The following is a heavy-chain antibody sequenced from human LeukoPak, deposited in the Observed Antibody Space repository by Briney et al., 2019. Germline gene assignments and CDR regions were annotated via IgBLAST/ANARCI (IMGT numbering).Heavy chain of an antibody. D-gene: IGHD1-26*01. J-gene: IGHJ4*02. CDR2: INPDSGDT. CDR3: ARDHNGSCDY. V-gene: IGHV1-2*02. Sequence: ASVKVSCKTSGYTFTTYYIHWVRRAPGQGLECVGWINPDSGDTHYAQRFRGTLTMTRDTSISTAYMELSGLTSDDTAIYYCARDHNGSCDYWGQGTLVSVSS. CDR1: GYTFTTYY.